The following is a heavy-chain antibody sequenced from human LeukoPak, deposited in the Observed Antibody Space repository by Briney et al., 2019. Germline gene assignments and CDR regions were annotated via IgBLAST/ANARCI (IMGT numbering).Heavy chain of an antibody. J-gene: IGHJ4*02. CDR1: GDSISSSDYY. D-gene: IGHD6-6*01. CDR2: FLYSGST. V-gene: IGHV4-39*01. Sequence: PTETLSLTCTVSGDSISSSDYYWGWIRQPPGKGLEWIGSFLYSGSTYYNPSLKSRITISVDTSKNQFSLKVSSVTAADTAVYYCARRGASSSEEYWGQGTLVIVSS. CDR3: ARRGASSSEEY.